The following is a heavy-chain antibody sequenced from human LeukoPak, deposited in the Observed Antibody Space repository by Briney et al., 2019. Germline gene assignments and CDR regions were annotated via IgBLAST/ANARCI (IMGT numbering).Heavy chain of an antibody. CDR3: ARDQNAWLDYYFDY. CDR1: GFTFSSYA. D-gene: IGHD6-19*01. Sequence: GGSLRLSCAASGFTFSSYAMHWVRQAPGKGLEWVAVISYDGSNKYYADSVKGRFTISRDNSKNTLYLQMNSLRAEDTAVYYCARDQNAWLDYYFDYWGQGTLVTVSS. CDR2: ISYDGSNK. V-gene: IGHV3-30-3*01. J-gene: IGHJ4*02.